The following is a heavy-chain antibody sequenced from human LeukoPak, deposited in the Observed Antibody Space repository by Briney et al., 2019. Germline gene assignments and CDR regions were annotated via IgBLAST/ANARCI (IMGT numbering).Heavy chain of an antibody. CDR2: MNPNSGNT. V-gene: IGHV1-8*03. CDR1: GYTFTSYG. Sequence: ASVKVSCKASGYTFTSYGISWVRQAPGQGLEWMGWMNPNSGNTGYAQKFQGRVTITRNTSISTAYMELSSLRSEDTAVYYCARSDYYDSSGYLDYWGQGTLVTVSS. D-gene: IGHD3-22*01. CDR3: ARSDYYDSSGYLDY. J-gene: IGHJ4*02.